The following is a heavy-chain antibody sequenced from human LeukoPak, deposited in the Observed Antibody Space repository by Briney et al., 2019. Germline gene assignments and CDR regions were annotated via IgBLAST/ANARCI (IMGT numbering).Heavy chain of an antibody. D-gene: IGHD6-19*01. V-gene: IGHV1-69*06. Sequence: GASVKVPCKASGGTFSSYAISWVRQAPGQGLEWMGGIIPIFGTANYAQKFQGRVTITADKPTSTAYMELSSLRSEDTAVYYCASPLGHSSGTDAFDIWGQGTMVTVSS. J-gene: IGHJ3*02. CDR2: IIPIFGTA. CDR3: ASPLGHSSGTDAFDI. CDR1: GGTFSSYA.